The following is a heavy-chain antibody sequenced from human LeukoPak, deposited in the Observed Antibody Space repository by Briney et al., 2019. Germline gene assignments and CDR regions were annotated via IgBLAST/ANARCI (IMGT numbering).Heavy chain of an antibody. Sequence: PSETLSLTCAVSGGSISSGSYYWSWIRQPAGKGLEWIGRIYTTGSTNSNPSLKSRVTMSIDTSKNQFSLKLSSVTAADTAVYYCARSYGGYYYHYYMDVWGKGTTVTISS. D-gene: IGHD2-15*01. CDR1: GGSISSGSYY. CDR3: ARSYGGYYYHYYMDV. CDR2: IYTTGST. J-gene: IGHJ6*03. V-gene: IGHV4-61*02.